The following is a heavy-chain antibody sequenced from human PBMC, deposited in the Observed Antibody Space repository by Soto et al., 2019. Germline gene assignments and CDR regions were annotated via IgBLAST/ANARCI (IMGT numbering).Heavy chain of an antibody. J-gene: IGHJ6*02. Sequence: LRLSCAASGFTFSSYWMHWVRQAPGKGLVWVSRINSDGSSTSYADSVKGRFTISRDNAKNTLYLQMNSLRAEDTAVYYCARDQRTYYYYGMDVWGQGTTVTVSS. CDR3: ARDQRTYYYYGMDV. CDR1: GFTFSSYW. V-gene: IGHV3-74*01. CDR2: INSDGSST.